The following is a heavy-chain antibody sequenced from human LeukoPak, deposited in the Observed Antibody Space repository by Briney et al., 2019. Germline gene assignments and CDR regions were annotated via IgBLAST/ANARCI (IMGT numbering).Heavy chain of an antibody. J-gene: IGHJ6*02. D-gene: IGHD2-2*02. CDR3: ARESNPNRYCSSTSCYTGYYYYGMDV. V-gene: IGHV1-46*01. Sequence: ASVKVSCKASGYTFTSYYMHWVRQAPGQGLEWMGIINPSGGSTSYAQKFQGRVTMTRDTSTSTVYMELSSPRSEDTAVYYCARESNPNRYCSSTSCYTGYYYYGMDVWGQGTTVTVSS. CDR2: INPSGGST. CDR1: GYTFTSYY.